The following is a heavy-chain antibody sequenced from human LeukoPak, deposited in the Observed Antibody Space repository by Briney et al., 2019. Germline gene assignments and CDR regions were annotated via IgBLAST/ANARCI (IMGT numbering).Heavy chain of an antibody. D-gene: IGHD3-9*01. Sequence: AASVKVSCKTSGYTFTSYDINWVRQATGQGLEWMVWISPNSGNTGYAQKFQGRVTMTTDTSTSTAYMELRSLRSDDTAVYYCARGLARLGNYDILTGYYNDAFDIWGQGTMVTVSS. J-gene: IGHJ3*02. CDR3: ARGLARLGNYDILTGYYNDAFDI. CDR2: ISPNSGNT. V-gene: IGHV1-8*01. CDR1: GYTFTSYD.